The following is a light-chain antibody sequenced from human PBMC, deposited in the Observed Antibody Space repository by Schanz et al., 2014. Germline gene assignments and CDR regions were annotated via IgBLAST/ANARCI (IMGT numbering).Light chain of an antibody. CDR2: DAS. Sequence: DIVLTQSPATLSLSPGERATLSCRASQSVSSNLAWYQQKPGQAPRLLIYDASNRATGIPARFSGSGSGTEFTLTISSLQSEDFAVYYCQQYLNWPITFGQGTRLEIK. CDR1: QSVSSN. CDR3: QQYLNWPIT. J-gene: IGKJ5*01. V-gene: IGKV3-15*01.